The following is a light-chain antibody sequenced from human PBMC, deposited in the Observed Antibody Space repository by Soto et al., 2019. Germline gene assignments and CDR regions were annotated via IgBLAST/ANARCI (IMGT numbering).Light chain of an antibody. V-gene: IGKV3-15*01. J-gene: IGKJ4*01. Sequence: IVMTQSPATLSVSPGERATLSCRASQSINGNLAWYQQKPGQAPRLLMFRASIRATGFPARFSGSGSGTEFNITISSLQSEDSAIYYCQQYNNWPRATFGGGTKVEIK. CDR1: QSINGN. CDR3: QQYNNWPRAT. CDR2: RAS.